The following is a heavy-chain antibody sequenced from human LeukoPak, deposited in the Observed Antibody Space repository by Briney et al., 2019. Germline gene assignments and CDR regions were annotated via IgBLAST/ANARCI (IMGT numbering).Heavy chain of an antibody. D-gene: IGHD6-13*01. CDR2: IYSSGST. Sequence: SETLSLTCTVSGGSVSNHYWTWIRQPAGKGLEWIGRIYSSGSTNYHPSLKSRVTMSVDTSKNQFSLKLSSVTADDTAVYYCARVRNSSSWYRVAFDIWGQGTMVTVSS. J-gene: IGHJ3*02. V-gene: IGHV4-4*07. CDR1: GGSVSNHY. CDR3: ARVRNSSSWYRVAFDI.